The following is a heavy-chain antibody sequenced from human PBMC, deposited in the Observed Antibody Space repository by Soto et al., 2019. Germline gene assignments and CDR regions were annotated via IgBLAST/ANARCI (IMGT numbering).Heavy chain of an antibody. Sequence: SETLSLTCTVSGGSVHNGSYYWSWLRQPPGKGLEWIGSIYYSWSTYYNPSLKSRVAMSVDTSKNQFSLKLRSVSAADTAVYYCARQRTSVVTQAYFDDWGQGSLVTVSS. CDR2: IYYSWST. V-gene: IGHV4-39*01. J-gene: IGHJ4*02. D-gene: IGHD2-21*02. CDR1: GGSVHNGSYY. CDR3: ARQRTSVVTQAYFDD.